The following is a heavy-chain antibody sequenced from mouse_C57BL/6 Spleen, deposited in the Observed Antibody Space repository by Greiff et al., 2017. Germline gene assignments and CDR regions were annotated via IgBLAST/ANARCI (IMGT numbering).Heavy chain of an antibody. J-gene: IGHJ2*01. D-gene: IGHD2-2*01. CDR2: IYPGDGDT. CDR3: ARNGLPHFDY. CDR1: GYAFCSYW. Sequence: QVQLQQSGAELVKPGASVKISCKASGYAFCSYWMNWVKQRPGTGLEWIGQIYPGDGDTNYNGKFKGKATLTADTSSSTAYLQLSSLTSEGSAVYFCARNGLPHFDYGGQGTTRTVSS. V-gene: IGHV1-80*01.